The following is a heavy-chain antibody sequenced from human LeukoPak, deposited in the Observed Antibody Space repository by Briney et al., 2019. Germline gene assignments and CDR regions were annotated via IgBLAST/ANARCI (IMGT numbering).Heavy chain of an antibody. CDR2: IHVTANS. CDR1: GDSISTFY. Sequence: SETLSLTCLVSGDSISTFYWSWVRQSPGKRLEWIGHIHVTANSIYSPSLKSRVTMSVDTSTNQFSLKLTSVTAADTAIYYCARHVKGLGLDSWGQGTLVSVSS. V-gene: IGHV4-59*08. CDR3: ARHVKGLGLDS. J-gene: IGHJ4*02. D-gene: IGHD6-19*01.